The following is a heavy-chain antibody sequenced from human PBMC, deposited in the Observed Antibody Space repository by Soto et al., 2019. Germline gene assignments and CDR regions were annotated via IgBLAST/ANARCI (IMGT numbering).Heavy chain of an antibody. CDR3: AKEAGMVYAYFDD. J-gene: IGHJ4*02. CDR2: ISGTGRYT. V-gene: IGHV3-23*01. D-gene: IGHD2-8*01. Sequence: GGSLRLSCVASGFVFNAYGLSWFRRAPGKGLEWVSAISGTGRYTYYADSVKGRFVISRDNAKTTLFLQLNSLRAEDTAVYYCAKEAGMVYAYFDDWGLGTLVTVSS. CDR1: GFVFNAYG.